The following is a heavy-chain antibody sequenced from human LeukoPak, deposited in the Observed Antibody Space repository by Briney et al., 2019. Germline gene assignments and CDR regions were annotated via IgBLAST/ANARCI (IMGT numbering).Heavy chain of an antibody. Sequence: QPGGSLRLSCAASGFTFTMFSMNWLRQAPGKGLEWIAFIRGRSDTTYYADSVQGRFTISRDNAEDSVYLQMNSLRVEDTAVYYCARTYDFGIGPPGDAFDNWAKGHWSPSFQ. V-gene: IGHV3-48*01. J-gene: IGHJ3*02. CDR1: GFTFTMFS. CDR2: IRGRSDTT. CDR3: ARTYDFGIGPPGDAFDN. D-gene: IGHD3-3*01.